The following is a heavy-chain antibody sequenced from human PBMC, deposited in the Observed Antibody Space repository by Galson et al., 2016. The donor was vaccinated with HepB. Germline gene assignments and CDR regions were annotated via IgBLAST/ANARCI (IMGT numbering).Heavy chain of an antibody. J-gene: IGHJ6*02. Sequence: SLRLSCVASGFTFSTFAMSWVRQAPGKGLEWISGITGTGGGTYYADSVKGRFTISRDTSKNTLFLQLSSLRVEDTAVYYCAKDHTGSTVGWSDGMDVWGQGTTVTVSS. CDR3: AKDHTGSTVGWSDGMDV. CDR1: GFTFSTFA. D-gene: IGHD1-7*01. V-gene: IGHV3-23*01. CDR2: ITGTGGGT.